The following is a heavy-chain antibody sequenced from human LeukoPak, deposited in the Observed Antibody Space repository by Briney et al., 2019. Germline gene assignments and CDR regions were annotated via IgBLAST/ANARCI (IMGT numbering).Heavy chain of an antibody. CDR3: ARVGIAAAGTFDY. V-gene: IGHV4-31*03. J-gene: IGHJ4*02. D-gene: IGHD6-13*01. CDR2: IYYSGST. Sequence: SETLSLTCTVSGGSISSGGYYWSWIRQHPGKGLEWIGYIYYSGSTNYNPSLKSRVTISVDTSKNQFSLKLSSVTAADTAVYYCARVGIAAAGTFDYWGQGTLVTVSS. CDR1: GGSISSGGYY.